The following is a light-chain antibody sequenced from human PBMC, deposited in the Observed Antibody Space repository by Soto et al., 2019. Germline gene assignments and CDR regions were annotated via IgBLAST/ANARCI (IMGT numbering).Light chain of an antibody. CDR2: EVS. CDR3: SSYTSSSTLEV. V-gene: IGLV2-14*01. J-gene: IGLJ1*01. Sequence: QSVLTQPPSASGSPGQSVAISCTGTSSDVGGYNYVSWYQQHPGKAPKLMIYEVSNRPSGVSNRFSGSKSGNTASLTISGLQAEDEADYYCSSYTSSSTLEVFGTGTRSPS. CDR1: SSDVGGYNY.